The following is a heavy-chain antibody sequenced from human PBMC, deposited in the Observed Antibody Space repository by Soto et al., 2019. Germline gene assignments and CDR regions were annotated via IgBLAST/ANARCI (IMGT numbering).Heavy chain of an antibody. CDR1: RGSFHGSY. V-gene: IGHV4-34*01. CDR3: ARTPRY. CDR2: INHSGST. Sequence: SDTLSLTSAFYRGSFHGSYWSWIRQPSVNGLEWIGEINHSGSTNFNPSLKSRVTISVDISKNQFSLKLSSVTAADTAVYYCARTPRYWGQG. D-gene: IGHD2-15*01. J-gene: IGHJ4*02.